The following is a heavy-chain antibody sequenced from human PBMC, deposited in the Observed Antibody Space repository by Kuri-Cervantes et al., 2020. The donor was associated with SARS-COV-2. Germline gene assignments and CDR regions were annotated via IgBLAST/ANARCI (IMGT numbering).Heavy chain of an antibody. CDR2: ISGSGGST. D-gene: IGHD6-13*01. Sequence: GGSLRLSCAASGFTFSSYAMSWVRQAPGKGLEWVSAISGSGGSTYYADSVKGRFTISRDNSKNTLYLQMNSLRAEDTAVYYCARVLRYSSSWYDYWGQGTLVTVSS. V-gene: IGHV3-23*01. CDR3: ARVLRYSSSWYDY. J-gene: IGHJ4*02. CDR1: GFTFSSYA.